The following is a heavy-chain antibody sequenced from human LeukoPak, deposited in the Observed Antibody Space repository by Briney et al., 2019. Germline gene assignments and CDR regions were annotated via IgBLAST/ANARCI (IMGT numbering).Heavy chain of an antibody. Sequence: GESLKISCKGSGYRFTSYWISWVRQMPGKGLEWMGTTDPSDSYTNYSPSFQGHVTISADKSISTAYLQWSSLKASDIAMYYCARFSHNSGMDVWGQGTTVTVSS. CDR2: TDPSDSYT. V-gene: IGHV5-10-1*01. J-gene: IGHJ6*02. CDR3: ARFSHNSGMDV. CDR1: GYRFTSYW.